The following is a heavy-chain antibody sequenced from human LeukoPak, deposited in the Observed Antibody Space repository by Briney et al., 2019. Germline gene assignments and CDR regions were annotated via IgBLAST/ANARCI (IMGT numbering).Heavy chain of an antibody. CDR1: GFTFSSYW. CDR2: ISTSSTTI. D-gene: IGHD2-2*01. CDR3: ARDFRTSWDYFDY. Sequence: GGSLRLSCAASGFTFSSYWMHWVRQAPGKGLEWVPYISTSSTTIYYADSVKGRFTISRDNAKNSLSLQMNSLRAEDTAVYYCARDFRTSWDYFDYWGQGTLVTVSS. J-gene: IGHJ4*02. V-gene: IGHV3-48*04.